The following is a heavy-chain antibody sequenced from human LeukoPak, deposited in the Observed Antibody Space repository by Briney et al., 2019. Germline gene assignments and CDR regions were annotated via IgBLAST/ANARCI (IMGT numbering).Heavy chain of an antibody. CDR2: TYYRSKWYN. Sequence: PSQTLSLTCVISGDNVSRNGAGCHWIRQSPSRGLEWLGNTYYRSKWYNHYAGSVKSRITINADTSKNHFSLQLQSVTPEDTAVYYCARDPHYYDSGRELDYWGRGTLVTVSS. V-gene: IGHV6-1*01. D-gene: IGHD3-10*01. J-gene: IGHJ4*02. CDR3: ARDPHYYDSGRELDY. CDR1: GDNVSRNGAG.